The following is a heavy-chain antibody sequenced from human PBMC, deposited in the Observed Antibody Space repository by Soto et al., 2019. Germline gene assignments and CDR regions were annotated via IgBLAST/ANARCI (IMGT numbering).Heavy chain of an antibody. J-gene: IGHJ4*02. CDR2: IYPGDSDT. CDR1: GYSFTSYW. V-gene: IGHV5-51*01. CDR3: ARHVSAYEYGDCWIDY. Sequence: GESLKISCKGSGYSFTSYWIGWVRQMPGKGLEWMGIIYPGDSDTRYSPSFQGQVTISADKSISTAYLQWSSLKASDTAVYYCARHVSAYEYGDCWIDYWDQGTLVTVSS. D-gene: IGHD4-17*01.